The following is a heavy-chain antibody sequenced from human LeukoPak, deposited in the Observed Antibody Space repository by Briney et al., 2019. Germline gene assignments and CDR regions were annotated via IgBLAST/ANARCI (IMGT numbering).Heavy chain of an antibody. Sequence: GRSLRLSCAASGFTFDDYAMHWVRQAPGKGLVWVSRITNDGSSTTYADSVKGRFTISRDNAKNMLYLQVNSLRAEDTAVHYCATQQGGNPAYWGQGTLVTVSS. J-gene: IGHJ4*02. CDR2: ITNDGSST. CDR3: ATQQGGNPAY. CDR1: GFTFDDYA. D-gene: IGHD1-14*01. V-gene: IGHV3-74*01.